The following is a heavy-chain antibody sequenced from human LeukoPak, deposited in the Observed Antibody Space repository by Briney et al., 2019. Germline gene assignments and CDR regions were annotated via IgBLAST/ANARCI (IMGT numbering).Heavy chain of an antibody. D-gene: IGHD6-19*01. V-gene: IGHV4-59*01. CDR3: ASSIAVAPIDY. J-gene: IGHJ4*02. Sequence: SETLSLTCTVSGGSISSYYWSWIRQPPGKGLEWIGYIYYSGSTNYNPSLKSRVTISVDTSKNQFSLKLSSVTAADTAVYYCASSIAVAPIDYWGQGTLATVSS. CDR1: GGSISSYY. CDR2: IYYSGST.